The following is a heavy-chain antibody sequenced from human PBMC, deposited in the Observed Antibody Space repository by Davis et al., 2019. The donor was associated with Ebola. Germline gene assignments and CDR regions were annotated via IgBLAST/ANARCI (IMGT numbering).Heavy chain of an antibody. Sequence: PGGSLRLSCEASGFTFSSYGMSWVRQAPGKGLEWVSVISASGGYTHYADTAKGRFIISRDNSKSTVYLQMNGLRAEDTGVYYCANIGSSTSKGPTDYWGQGTRATVSS. CDR2: ISASGGYT. V-gene: IGHV3-23*01. CDR3: ANIGSSTSKGPTDY. J-gene: IGHJ4*02. D-gene: IGHD2-2*01. CDR1: GFTFSSYG.